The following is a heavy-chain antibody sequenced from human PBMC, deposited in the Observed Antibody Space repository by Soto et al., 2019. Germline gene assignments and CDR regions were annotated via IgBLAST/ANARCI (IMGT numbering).Heavy chain of an antibody. CDR3: ARGDHPANCISTSCYVDWFDP. V-gene: IGHV1-8*01. CDR2: MNPNSGNT. Sequence: ASVKVSCKASGYTFTSYDINWVRQATGQGLEWMGWMNPNSGNTGYAQKFQGRVTMTRNTSISTAYMELSSLRSEDTAVYYCARGDHPANCISTSCYVDWFDPWGQGTLVTVSS. J-gene: IGHJ5*02. CDR1: GYTFTSYD. D-gene: IGHD2-2*01.